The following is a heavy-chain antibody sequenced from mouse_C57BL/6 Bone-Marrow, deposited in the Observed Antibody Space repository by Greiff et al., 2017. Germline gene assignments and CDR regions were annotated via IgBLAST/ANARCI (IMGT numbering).Heavy chain of an antibody. V-gene: IGHV14-4*01. CDR2: IDPENGDT. Sequence: VQLQQSGAELVRSGASVKLSCTASGFNIKDDYMHWVKQRPEQGLEWIGWIDPENGDTEYASKFQGKATITADTSSNPAYLQLSSLTSEDTSVYYCTTGYDGDPFDYWGQGTTLTVSS. J-gene: IGHJ2*01. D-gene: IGHD2-3*01. CDR3: TTGYDGDPFDY. CDR1: GFNIKDDY.